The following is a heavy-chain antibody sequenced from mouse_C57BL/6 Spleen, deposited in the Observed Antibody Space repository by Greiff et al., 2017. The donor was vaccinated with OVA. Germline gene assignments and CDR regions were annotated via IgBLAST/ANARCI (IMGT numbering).Heavy chain of an antibody. CDR1: GFTFTDYY. Sequence: EVQRVESGGGLVQPGGSLSLSCAASGFTFTDYYMSWVRQPPGKALEWLGFIRNKANGYTTEYSASVKGRFTISRDNSQSILYLQMNALRAEDSATYYCARLYGFYAMDYWGQGTSVTVSS. CDR2: IRNKANGYTT. CDR3: ARLYGFYAMDY. J-gene: IGHJ4*01. V-gene: IGHV7-3*01. D-gene: IGHD2-2*01.